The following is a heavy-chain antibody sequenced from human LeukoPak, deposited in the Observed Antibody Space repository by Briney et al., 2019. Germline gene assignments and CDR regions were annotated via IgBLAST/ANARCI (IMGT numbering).Heavy chain of an antibody. Sequence: GGSLRLSCAASGFTFSDHYMDWVRQAPGKGLEWVAVISYDGSNKYYADSVKGRFTISRDNSKNTLYLQMNSLRAEDTAVYYCAKDTTSGYYSYDAFDIWGQGTMVTASS. CDR3: AKDTTSGYYSYDAFDI. V-gene: IGHV3-30*18. J-gene: IGHJ3*02. CDR1: GFTFSDHY. D-gene: IGHD3-22*01. CDR2: ISYDGSNK.